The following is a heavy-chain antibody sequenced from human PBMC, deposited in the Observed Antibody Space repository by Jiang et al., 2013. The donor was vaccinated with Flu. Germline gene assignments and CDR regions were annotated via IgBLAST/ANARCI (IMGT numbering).Heavy chain of an antibody. CDR1: GYSFTSYW. CDR3: ARSSMVRGHYGMDV. J-gene: IGHJ6*04. V-gene: IGHV5-10-1*01. D-gene: IGHD3-10*01. CDR2: IDPSDSYI. Sequence: GAEVKKPGESLRISCRGSGYSFTSYWINWLRQMPGKGLEWMGRIDPSDSYINYSPSFQGHVTISADKSISTAYLQWSSLKASDTAMYYCARSSMVRGHYGMDVWGKGTTVTVSS.